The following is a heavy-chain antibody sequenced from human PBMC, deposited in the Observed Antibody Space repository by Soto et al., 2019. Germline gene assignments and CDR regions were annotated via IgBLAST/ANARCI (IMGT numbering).Heavy chain of an antibody. CDR1: GFAVRSYW. CDR2: SNTDGSSS. V-gene: IGHV3-74*03. J-gene: IGHJ4*02. Sequence: EVQLVESGGGLVQPGGSLRLSCSASGFAVRSYWMHWVRQGPGKGLVWVALSNTDGSSSTYADSVTGRFTISRDNAKNTLFLQIGSLSADDTAVYFCARVPPGDSKSGYVGYVWGPGTLVTVSS. D-gene: IGHD5-12*01. CDR3: ARVPPGDSKSGYVGYV.